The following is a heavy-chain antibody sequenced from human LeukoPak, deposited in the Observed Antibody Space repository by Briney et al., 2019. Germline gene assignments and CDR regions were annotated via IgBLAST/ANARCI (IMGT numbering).Heavy chain of an antibody. D-gene: IGHD1-26*01. CDR1: GVSFSGYY. CDR2: INHSGST. V-gene: IGHV4-34*01. Sequence: SETLSLTCAVYGVSFSGYYWSWIRQPPGKGLEWIGEINHSGSTNYNPSLKSRVTISVDTSKNQFSLKLSSVTAADTAVYYCARGPVGSPVGYWGQGTLVTVSS. CDR3: ARGPVGSPVGY. J-gene: IGHJ4*02.